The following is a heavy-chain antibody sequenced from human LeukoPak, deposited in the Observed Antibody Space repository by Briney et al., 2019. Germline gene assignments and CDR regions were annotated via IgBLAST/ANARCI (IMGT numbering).Heavy chain of an antibody. CDR2: ISSNGGST. CDR3: ARGGQYSSSLLDAFDI. D-gene: IGHD6-13*01. Sequence: GGSLRLSCAASGFTFSSYAMHWVRQAPGKGLEYVSAISSNGGSTYYANSVKGRFTISRDNSKNTLYLQMGSLRAEDMAVYYCARGGQYSSSLLDAFDIWGQGTMVTFSS. V-gene: IGHV3-64*01. J-gene: IGHJ3*02. CDR1: GFTFSSYA.